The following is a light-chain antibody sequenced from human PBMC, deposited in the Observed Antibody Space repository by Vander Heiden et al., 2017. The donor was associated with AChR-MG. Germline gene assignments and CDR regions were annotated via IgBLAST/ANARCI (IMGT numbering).Light chain of an antibody. CDR2: DAS. V-gene: IGKV3-11*01. J-gene: IGKJ4*01. CDR3: HQRNIWPLT. Sequence: ETVLTQSPATLSVSPGERVTLSCRASQSVSTYLAWYQQKPGQIPRLLIYDASYRASGVPVRFSGSGSGTDFTLTISSLEPEDFAVYYCHQRNIWPLTFGGGTKLEI. CDR1: QSVSTY.